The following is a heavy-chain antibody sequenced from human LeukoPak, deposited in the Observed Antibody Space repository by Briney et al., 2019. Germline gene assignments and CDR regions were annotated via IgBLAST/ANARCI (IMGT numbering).Heavy chain of an antibody. CDR2: ISYDGSNK. V-gene: IGHV3-30-3*01. D-gene: IGHD5-12*01. CDR1: GLTFSSYA. Sequence: PGGSLRLSCAASGLTFSSYAMHWVRQAPGKGLEWVAVISYDGSNKYYADSVKGRFTISRDNSKNTLYLQMNSLRAEDTAVYYCARDPQTYSGPQFDYWGQGTLVTVSS. J-gene: IGHJ4*02. CDR3: ARDPQTYSGPQFDY.